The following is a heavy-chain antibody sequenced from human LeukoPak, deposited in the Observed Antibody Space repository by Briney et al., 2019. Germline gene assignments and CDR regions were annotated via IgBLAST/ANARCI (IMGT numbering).Heavy chain of an antibody. D-gene: IGHD3-10*01. Sequence: GGSLRLSCAASGFTFDDYAMHWVRHAPGKGLEWVSLISGDGGSTYYGDSVKGRFTVSRDNTKNSLYLQMNSLRTEDTALYYCAKAMVPGVITTSYFYYMDVWGKGTTVTVSS. V-gene: IGHV3-43*02. CDR3: AKAMVPGVITTSYFYYMDV. J-gene: IGHJ6*03. CDR1: GFTFDDYA. CDR2: ISGDGGST.